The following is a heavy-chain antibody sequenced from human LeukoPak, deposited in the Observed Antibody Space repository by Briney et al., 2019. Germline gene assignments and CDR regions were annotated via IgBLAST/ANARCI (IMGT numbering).Heavy chain of an antibody. V-gene: IGHV4-39*01. CDR2: IYYTGYT. Sequence: PSETLSLTCTVSGDSISSSHYYWRWIRQPPGEGLERIGSIYYTGYTYYNPSLNSRVTISVDTSKNQFSLKLSSVTAADTAVYYCARRYSYSSIPDYWVQGTLVTVS. D-gene: IGHD6-19*01. CDR3: ARRYSYSSIPDY. CDR1: GDSISSSHYY. J-gene: IGHJ4*02.